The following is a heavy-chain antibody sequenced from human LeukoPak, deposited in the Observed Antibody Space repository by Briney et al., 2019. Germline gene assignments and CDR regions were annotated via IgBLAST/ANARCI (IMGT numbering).Heavy chain of an antibody. CDR2: IYYSGST. D-gene: IGHD6-6*01. J-gene: IGHJ5*02. Sequence: KASETLSLTCTVSGGSISSGAYYWTWIRQHPGKGLEWIGCIYYSGSTYYNPSLKSRVTISVDTSKNQFSLKLNSVTAADTAVYYCARAPARTRYNWFDPWGQGTLVTVSS. V-gene: IGHV4-31*03. CDR1: GGSISSGAYY. CDR3: ARAPARTRYNWFDP.